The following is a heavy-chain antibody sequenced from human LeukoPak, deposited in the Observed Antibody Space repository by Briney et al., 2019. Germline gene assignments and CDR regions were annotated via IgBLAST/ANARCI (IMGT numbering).Heavy chain of an antibody. Sequence: ASVKVSCKASGYTFTGYYMHWVRQAPGQGPEWMGRINPNSGGTNYAQKFQGRVTMTRDTSLSTVYMELSRLRSDDTAVYYCATQATTGWHFSWGQGILVTVSS. J-gene: IGHJ5*02. CDR3: ATQATTGWHFS. V-gene: IGHV1-2*02. CDR2: INPNSGGT. CDR1: GYTFTGYY. D-gene: IGHD6-19*01.